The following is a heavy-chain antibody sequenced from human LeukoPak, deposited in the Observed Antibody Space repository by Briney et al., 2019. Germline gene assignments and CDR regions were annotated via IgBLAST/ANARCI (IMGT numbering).Heavy chain of an antibody. CDR1: GGSISSYY. J-gene: IGHJ1*01. CDR3: ARGGTSPRGYFPH. Sequence: PSETLSLTCTVSGGSISSYYWSWIRQPAGKGLEWIGRIYTSGSTNYSPSLKSRVTMSVDTSKNQFFLKLSSVTAADTAVYYCARGGTSPRGYFPHWGQGTLVTVSS. V-gene: IGHV4-4*07. CDR2: IYTSGST.